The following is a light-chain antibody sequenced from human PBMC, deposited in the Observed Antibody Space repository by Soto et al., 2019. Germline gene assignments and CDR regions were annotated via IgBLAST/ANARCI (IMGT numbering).Light chain of an antibody. CDR3: QQRSNWLLT. V-gene: IGKV3-11*01. CDR1: QSVSSY. J-gene: IGKJ4*01. CDR2: DAS. Sequence: EIVLTQSPATLSLSPGERATLSCRASQSVSSYLAWYQQKPGQAPRLHIYDASNRATGIPARFSGSGSGTDFTLTISSLDPEDFAVYYCQQRSNWLLTFGGGTRWIS.